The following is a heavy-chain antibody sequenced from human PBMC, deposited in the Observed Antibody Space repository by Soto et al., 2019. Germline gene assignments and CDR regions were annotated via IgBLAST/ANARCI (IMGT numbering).Heavy chain of an antibody. D-gene: IGHD6-19*01. CDR1: GGFISNYY. CDR3: AREGRSGTFDY. J-gene: IGHJ4*02. CDR2: IYYSGST. Sequence: NPSETLSLTCTVSGGFISNYYWSWIRQPPGKGLEWIGYIYYSGSTNYNPSLESRVTISVDTSKNQFSLKLTSVTAADTAVYYCAREGRSGTFDYWGQGTLVTVSS. V-gene: IGHV4-59*12.